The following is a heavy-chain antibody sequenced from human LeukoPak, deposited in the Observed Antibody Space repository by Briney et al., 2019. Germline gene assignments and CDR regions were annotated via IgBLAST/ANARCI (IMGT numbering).Heavy chain of an antibody. CDR1: GSSISSGGYY. CDR3: ARSTGDVYDFWSGYEGNNWFDP. D-gene: IGHD3-3*01. J-gene: IGHJ5*02. Sequence: SQTLSLTCTVSGSSISSGGYYWSWIRQHPGKGLEWIGYIYYSGSTYYNPSLKSRVTISVDTSKNQFSLKLSSVTAADTAVYYCARSTGDVYDFWSGYEGNNWFDPWGQGTLVTVSS. CDR2: IYYSGST. V-gene: IGHV4-31*03.